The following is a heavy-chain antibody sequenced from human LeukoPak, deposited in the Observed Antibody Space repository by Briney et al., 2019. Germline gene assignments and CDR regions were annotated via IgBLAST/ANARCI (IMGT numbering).Heavy chain of an antibody. Sequence: GGSLRLSCAASGFTVSSNSMSWVRQAPGKGLEWVSVLYSGGSTYYADSVKGRSTISRDNSKNTLYLQVNSLRAEDTAVYYCTRWASGHDYWGQGTLVTVSS. J-gene: IGHJ4*02. V-gene: IGHV3-66*01. CDR1: GFTVSSNS. D-gene: IGHD3-10*01. CDR2: LYSGGST. CDR3: TRWASGHDY.